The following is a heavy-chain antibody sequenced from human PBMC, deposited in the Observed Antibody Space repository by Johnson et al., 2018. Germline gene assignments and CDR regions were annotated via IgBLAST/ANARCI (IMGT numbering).Heavy chain of an antibody. J-gene: IGHJ6*02. CDR2: IYYSGST. Sequence: QVQLQEAGPGLVKPSETLSLTCTVSGGSISSYYWSWIRQPPGKGLEWIGYIYYSGSTNYNPSLKSRVTISVDTSKNQFSLKLSSVNAADTAVYYCAGGYVGKVDYYGSGTYYYYGMDVLGQGTTVTVSS. CDR1: GGSISSYY. V-gene: IGHV4-59*01. CDR3: AGGYVGKVDYYGSGTYYYYGMDV. D-gene: IGHD3-10*01.